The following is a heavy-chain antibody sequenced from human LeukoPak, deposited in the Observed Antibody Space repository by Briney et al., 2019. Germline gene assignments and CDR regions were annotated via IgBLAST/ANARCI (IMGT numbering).Heavy chain of an antibody. CDR2: MRNDGTDK. D-gene: IGHD2-21*01. CDR1: GFTFSTYG. V-gene: IGHV3-30*02. CDR3: ASTNSLDH. J-gene: IGHJ4*02. Sequence: GGSLRLSCAASGFTFSTYGMHWVRQAPGKGLEWVAFMRNDGTDKYYADSVKGRFSISRDNSKNTLYLQMNSLRAEDTAVYYCASTNSLDHWGQGALVTVSS.